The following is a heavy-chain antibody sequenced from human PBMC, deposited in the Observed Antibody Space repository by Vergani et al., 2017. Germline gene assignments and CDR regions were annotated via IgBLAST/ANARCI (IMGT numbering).Heavy chain of an antibody. CDR3: AKPTMVRGVSWEYYFDY. CDR1: GFTFSSYA. Sequence: EVQLLESGGGLVQPGGSLRLSCAASGFTFSSYAMSWVRQAPGKGLEWVSAISGSGGSTYYADSVKGRFTISRDNSKNTLYLQMNSLRAEDTAVYYCAKPTMVRGVSWEYYFDYWGQGTLVTVSS. CDR2: ISGSGGST. D-gene: IGHD3-10*01. V-gene: IGHV3-23*01. J-gene: IGHJ4*02.